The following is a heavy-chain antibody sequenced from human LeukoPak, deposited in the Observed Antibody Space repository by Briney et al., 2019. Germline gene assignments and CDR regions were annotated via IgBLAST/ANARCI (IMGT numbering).Heavy chain of an antibody. CDR2: ISGSGGST. J-gene: IGHJ6*02. CDR1: GFTFSSYS. D-gene: IGHD3-10*01. Sequence: GGSLRLSCAASGFTFSSYSMNWVRQAPGKGLEWVSAISGSGGSTYYADSVKGRFTISRDNSKNTLYLQMNSLRAEDTAVYYCAKDMWFGESPLYGMDVWGQGTTVTVSS. V-gene: IGHV3-23*01. CDR3: AKDMWFGESPLYGMDV.